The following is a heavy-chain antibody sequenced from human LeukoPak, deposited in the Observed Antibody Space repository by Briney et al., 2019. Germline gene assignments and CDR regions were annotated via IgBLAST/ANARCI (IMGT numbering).Heavy chain of an antibody. Sequence: ASVKVSCKASGYTFTSYYMHWVRQAPGQGLELMGIINPSGGSTSYAQKFQGRVTMTRDTSTSTVYMELSSLRSEDTAVYYCARGGVRSGIQLWEFGYWGQGTLVTVSS. V-gene: IGHV1-46*01. CDR1: GYTFTSYY. J-gene: IGHJ4*02. D-gene: IGHD5-18*01. CDR2: INPSGGST. CDR3: ARGGVRSGIQLWEFGY.